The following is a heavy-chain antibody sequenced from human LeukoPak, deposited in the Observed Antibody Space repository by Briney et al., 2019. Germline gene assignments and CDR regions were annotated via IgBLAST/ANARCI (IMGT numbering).Heavy chain of an antibody. CDR1: GFTIKNCA. J-gene: IGHJ4*02. CDR3: AKVIGLVDPFDY. V-gene: IGHV3-23*01. CDR2: ISDSGGST. Sequence: PGGSLRLSCVVSGFTIKNCAMSWVRQAPGKGLEWVSTISDSGGSTYYADPVKGRFTISRDNSKNTLYLQVNSLRADDTAVYFCAKVIGLVDPFDYWGQGTLVTVSS. D-gene: IGHD3-22*01.